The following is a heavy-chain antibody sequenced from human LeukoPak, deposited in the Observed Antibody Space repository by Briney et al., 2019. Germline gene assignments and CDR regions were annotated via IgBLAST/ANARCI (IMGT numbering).Heavy chain of an antibody. D-gene: IGHD1-1*01. J-gene: IGHJ4*02. V-gene: IGHV1-24*01. CDR2: FDPEDGEK. CDR1: GYTLTGLS. Sequence: GASVTVSCKVYGYTLTGLSMHWVRQAPGKGLEWMGGFDPEDGEKIYAQKFQGRVTMTEDTSTDTAYMELSSLRSEDTAVYYCATDFGWNDVRNDYWGQGTLVTVSS. CDR3: ATDFGWNDVRNDY.